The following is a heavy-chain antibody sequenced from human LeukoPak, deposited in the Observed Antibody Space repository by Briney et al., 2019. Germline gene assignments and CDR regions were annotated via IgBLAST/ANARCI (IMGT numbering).Heavy chain of an antibody. CDR1: GGSFSGYY. V-gene: IGHV4-34*01. CDR2: INHSGST. Sequence: SETLSLTCAVYGGSFSGYYWNWIRQPPGKGLEWIGEINHSGSTNYNPSLKSRVTISVDTSKNQFSLKLSSVTAADTAVYYCARRGYYGSGSYYNDYWGQGTLVTVSS. CDR3: ARRGYYGSGSYYNDY. D-gene: IGHD3-10*01. J-gene: IGHJ4*02.